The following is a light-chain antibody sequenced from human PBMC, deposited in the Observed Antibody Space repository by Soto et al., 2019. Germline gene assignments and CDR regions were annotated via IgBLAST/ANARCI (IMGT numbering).Light chain of an antibody. CDR2: EVS. CDR3: SSYTTSSTQV. V-gene: IGLV2-14*01. CDR1: SSDVGYYNY. Sequence: QSALTQPASVSGSPGQSITISCTGTSSDVGYYNYVSWYQHHPGKAPKLIIYEVSNRPSGVFNRFSGSKSGNTASLTISGLQAEDEADYYCSSYTTSSTQVFGGGTQLTVL. J-gene: IGLJ3*02.